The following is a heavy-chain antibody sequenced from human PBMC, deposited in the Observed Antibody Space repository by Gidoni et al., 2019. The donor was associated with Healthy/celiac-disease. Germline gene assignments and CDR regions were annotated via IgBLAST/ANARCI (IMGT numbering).Heavy chain of an antibody. CDR2: LYYSGST. CDR3: AREVNVLPTSKTGGFDY. CDR1: GGSVSSGSYY. V-gene: IGHV4-61*01. J-gene: IGHJ4*02. D-gene: IGHD4-4*01. Sequence: QVQLQESGPGLVKPSETLSLTCTVSGGSVSSGSYYWSWIRQPPGKGLEWIGYLYYSGSTNYNPSLKSRVTISVDTSKNQFSLKLSSVTAADTAVYYCAREVNVLPTSKTGGFDYWGQGTLVTVSS.